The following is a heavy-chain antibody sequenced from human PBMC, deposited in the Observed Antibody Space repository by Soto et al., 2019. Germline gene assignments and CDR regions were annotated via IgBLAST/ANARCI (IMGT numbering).Heavy chain of an antibody. J-gene: IGHJ4*02. Sequence: ASVKVSCKASGYTFTSYYVHWVRQAPGQRLEWMGIINPSTGGANYPQKFQGKFTTTRDTSTSTVCMELTSLRSEDAAIYYCARDSGDTTLRQWGRSFDYWGQGTLVTVSS. CDR2: INPSTGGA. CDR3: ARDSGDTTLRQWGRSFDY. CDR1: GYTFTSYY. V-gene: IGHV1-46*01. D-gene: IGHD1-1*01.